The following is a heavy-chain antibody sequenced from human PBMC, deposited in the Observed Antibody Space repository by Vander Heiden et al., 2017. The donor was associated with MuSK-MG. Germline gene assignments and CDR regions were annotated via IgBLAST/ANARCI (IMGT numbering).Heavy chain of an antibody. Sequence: EVQLLESGGGLVQPGGSLRLSCAASGFTVRSYALRWVRQAPGKGLECVSAISGSGGSTYYADSVKGRFTISRDNSKNTLYLQMNSLRAEDTAVYYCAKDPWIQLWLLGPVWDYWGQGTLVTVSS. CDR2: ISGSGGST. J-gene: IGHJ4*02. D-gene: IGHD5-18*01. V-gene: IGHV3-23*01. CDR3: AKDPWIQLWLLGPVWDY. CDR1: GFTVRSYA.